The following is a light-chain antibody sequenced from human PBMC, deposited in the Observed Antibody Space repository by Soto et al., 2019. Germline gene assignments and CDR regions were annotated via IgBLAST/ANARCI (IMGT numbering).Light chain of an antibody. CDR3: QQYNNWTLT. Sequence: EIVMTQSPATLSVSPGERATLSCRASQSVSSNLAWYQQKPGQAPRLLIYGASTRATGISARFSGSGSGTEFNLTISSLLSEDFAVYYCQQYNNWTLTFGGGTKVEIK. V-gene: IGKV3-15*01. CDR2: GAS. J-gene: IGKJ4*01. CDR1: QSVSSN.